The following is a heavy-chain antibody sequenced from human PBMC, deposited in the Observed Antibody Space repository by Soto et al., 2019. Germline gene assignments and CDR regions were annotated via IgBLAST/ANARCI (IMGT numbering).Heavy chain of an antibody. Sequence: PGGSLRLSCDTSGFTFSNYVMTWVRQAPGKGLEWVLYISSSSSTIYCADSVNCRFTISRDNAKNSLYLQMISLRDEDTAVYYCARIQPDFDYWGQGTLVTVSS. CDR3: ARIQPDFDY. V-gene: IGHV3-48*02. CDR1: GFTFSNYV. D-gene: IGHD5-18*01. J-gene: IGHJ4*02. CDR2: ISSSSSTI.